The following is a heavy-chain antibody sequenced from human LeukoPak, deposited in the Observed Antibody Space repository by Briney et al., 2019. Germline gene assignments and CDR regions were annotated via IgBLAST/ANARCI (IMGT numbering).Heavy chain of an antibody. CDR2: IYYSGST. CDR1: GGSISSTSYY. Sequence: SETLSLTCAVSGGSISSTSYYWAWIRQPPGKGLEWIGTIYYSGSTYHNPSLKSRVTLSVNTSRNQFSLRLSSVDAADTAVYYCAKAGVRYFDSSGLYAFDFWGQGTTVTVSS. J-gene: IGHJ3*01. D-gene: IGHD3-22*01. V-gene: IGHV4-39*01. CDR3: AKAGVRYFDSSGLYAFDF.